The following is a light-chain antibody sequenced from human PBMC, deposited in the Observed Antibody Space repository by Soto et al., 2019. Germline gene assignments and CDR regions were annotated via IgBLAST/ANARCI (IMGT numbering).Light chain of an antibody. CDR2: DVS. J-gene: IGLJ1*01. CDR3: SSYTGSSTYV. Sequence: QSVLTQPASVSGSPGQSITISCTGTSSDVGGYNYVSWYQQHPGKAPKLMIYDVSNRPSGVSNRSSGSKSGNTASLTISGLQAEDEADYYCSSYTGSSTYVFGTGTKVTV. V-gene: IGLV2-14*01. CDR1: SSDVGGYNY.